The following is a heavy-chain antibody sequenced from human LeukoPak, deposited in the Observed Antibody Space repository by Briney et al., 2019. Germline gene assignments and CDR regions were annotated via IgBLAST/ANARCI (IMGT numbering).Heavy chain of an antibody. CDR3: ARGTGSSPGVDY. Sequence: PSETLSLTCTVSGGSISSSSYYWGWIRQPPGKGLEWIGSIYYSGSTYYNPSLKSRVTISVDTSKNQFSLKLSSVTAADTAVYYCARGTGSSPGVDYWGQGTLVTVSS. CDR2: IYYSGST. J-gene: IGHJ4*02. CDR1: GGSISSSSYY. D-gene: IGHD3/OR15-3a*01. V-gene: IGHV4-39*01.